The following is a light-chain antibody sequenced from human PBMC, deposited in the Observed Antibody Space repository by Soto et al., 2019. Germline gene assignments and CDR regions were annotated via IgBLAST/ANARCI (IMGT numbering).Light chain of an antibody. CDR1: NSNIGSNT. J-gene: IGLJ2*01. CDR3: AAWDDSLNGVV. CDR2: SSN. Sequence: QSVLTQPPSASGTPGQRVTISCSGSNSNIGSNTVNWYQQLPGTAPKLLIYSSNHRPSGVPDRFSGSKSGTSASLAISGLQSEDEADYSCAAWDDSLNGVVFGGGTKLTVL. V-gene: IGLV1-44*01.